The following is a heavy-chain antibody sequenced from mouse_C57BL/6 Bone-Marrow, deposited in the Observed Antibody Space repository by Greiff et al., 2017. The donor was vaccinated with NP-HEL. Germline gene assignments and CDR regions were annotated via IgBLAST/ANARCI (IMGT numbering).Heavy chain of an antibody. Sequence: QVQLQQPGAELVRPGTSVKLSCKASGYTFTSYWMHWVKQRPGQGLEWIGVIDPSDSYTNYNQKFKGKATLTVATSSSTAYMQLSSLTSEDSAVYYCARMIKGWFAYWGQGTLVTVSA. V-gene: IGHV1-59*01. CDR2: IDPSDSYT. CDR1: GYTFTSYW. J-gene: IGHJ3*01. CDR3: ARMIKGWFAY. D-gene: IGHD2-4*01.